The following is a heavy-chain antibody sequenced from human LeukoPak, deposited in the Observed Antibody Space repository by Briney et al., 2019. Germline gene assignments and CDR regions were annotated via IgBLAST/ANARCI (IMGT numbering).Heavy chain of an antibody. J-gene: IGHJ4*02. Sequence: GGSLRLSCAASGFTVSINYMSWVRQAPGKGLEWVSVIYSGGTTNYIDSVKGRFTISRDNSKNTLYLQMNSPRAEDTAVYYCAKEQVVSPPWVSYFDYWGQGTLVTVSS. CDR3: AKEQVVSPPWVSYFDY. CDR2: IYSGGTT. CDR1: GFTVSINY. D-gene: IGHD1-26*01. V-gene: IGHV3-53*01.